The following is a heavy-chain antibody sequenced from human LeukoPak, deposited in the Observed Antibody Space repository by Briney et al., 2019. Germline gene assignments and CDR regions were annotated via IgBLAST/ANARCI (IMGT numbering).Heavy chain of an antibody. CDR3: ARDKGSSGWYPNWLDP. V-gene: IGHV4-59*01. D-gene: IGHD6-19*01. CDR2: IYYSGST. CDR1: GGSLRSYC. J-gene: IGHJ5*02. Sequence: SETLSLTCTVSGGSLRSYCWNWIRQPPGKGLEWIGYIYYSGSTDYNPSLRSRVTISVDTSKNQFSLKLSSVTAADTAVYYCARDKGSSGWYPNWLDPWGQGTLVTVSS.